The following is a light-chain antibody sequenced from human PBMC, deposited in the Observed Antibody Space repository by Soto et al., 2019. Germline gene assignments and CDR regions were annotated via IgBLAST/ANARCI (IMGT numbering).Light chain of an antibody. CDR1: QSISSW. CDR3: QQYENYWT. V-gene: IGKV1-5*01. CDR2: DAS. Sequence: DIQMTQSPSTLSATAGDRVTITCRASQSISSWLAWYQHKPGKAPKLLIYDASNLDSGVPSRFSGSGSGTEFSLTTSNLQPDDCATYYCQQYENYWTFGQGTKWIS. J-gene: IGKJ1*01.